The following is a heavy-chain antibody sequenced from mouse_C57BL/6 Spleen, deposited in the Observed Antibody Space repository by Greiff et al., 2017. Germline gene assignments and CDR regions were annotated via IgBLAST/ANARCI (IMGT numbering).Heavy chain of an antibody. CDR3: ARTGSSPQYFDV. V-gene: IGHV2-2*01. D-gene: IGHD1-1*01. CDR1: GFSLTSYG. CDR2: IWSGGST. J-gene: IGHJ1*03. Sequence: QVQLQQSGPGLVQPSQSLSITCTVSGFSLTSYGVHWVRQSPGKGLEWLGVIWSGGSTDYNAAFISRLSISKDNSKSQVFFKMNSLQADDTAIYYCARTGSSPQYFDVWGTGTTVTVSS.